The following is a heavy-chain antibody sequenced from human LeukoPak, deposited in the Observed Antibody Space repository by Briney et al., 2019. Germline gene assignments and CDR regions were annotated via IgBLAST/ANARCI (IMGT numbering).Heavy chain of an antibody. J-gene: IGHJ4*02. CDR1: GSTFSSYW. CDR3: ARDRYSYGHFDY. Sequence: GGSLRLSCAASGSTFSSYWMSWVRQAPGKGLEWVAVISYDGSNKYYADSVKGRFTISRDNSKNTLYLQMNSLRAEDTAVYYCARDRYSYGHFDYWGQGTLVAVSS. D-gene: IGHD5-18*01. V-gene: IGHV3-30-3*01. CDR2: ISYDGSNK.